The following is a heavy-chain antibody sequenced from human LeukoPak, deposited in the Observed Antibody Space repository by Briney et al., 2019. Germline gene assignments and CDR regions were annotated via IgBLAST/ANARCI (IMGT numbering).Heavy chain of an antibody. D-gene: IGHD3-10*01. CDR2: IIPIFGTA. CDR1: GGTFSSYA. V-gene: IGHV1-69*05. CDR3: ARVVIRGLIGDY. J-gene: IGHJ4*02. Sequence: SVKVSCKASGGTFSSYAISWVRQAPGQGLEWMGGIIPIFGTANYAQKFQGRVTMTTDTSTNTAYMELRSLRSDDTAVYYCARVVIRGLIGDYWGQGTLVTVSS.